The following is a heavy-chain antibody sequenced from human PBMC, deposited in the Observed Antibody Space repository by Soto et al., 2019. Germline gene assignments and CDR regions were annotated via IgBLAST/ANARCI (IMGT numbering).Heavy chain of an antibody. CDR1: GFTFSSYE. D-gene: IGHD2-2*01. Sequence: PGGSLRLSCAASGFTFSSYEMNWVRQAPGKGLEWVSYISSSGSTIYYADSVKGRFTISRDNAKNSLYLQMNSLRAEDTAVYYCAREMVDCSSTSCRTNGMDVWGQGTTVTV. V-gene: IGHV3-48*03. J-gene: IGHJ6*02. CDR2: ISSSGSTI. CDR3: AREMVDCSSTSCRTNGMDV.